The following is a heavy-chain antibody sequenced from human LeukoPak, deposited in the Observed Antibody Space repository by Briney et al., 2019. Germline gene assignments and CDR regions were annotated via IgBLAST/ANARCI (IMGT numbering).Heavy chain of an antibody. CDR3: ASTIAAAGTKWFDP. CDR1: GYTFTSYY. J-gene: IGHJ5*02. Sequence: ASVKVSCKASGYTFTSYYMHWVRQAPGQGLEWMGIINPSGGSTSYAQKFQGRVTIAADKSTSTAYMELSSLRSEDTAVYYCASTIAAAGTKWFDPWGQGTLVTVSS. V-gene: IGHV1-46*01. D-gene: IGHD6-13*01. CDR2: INPSGGST.